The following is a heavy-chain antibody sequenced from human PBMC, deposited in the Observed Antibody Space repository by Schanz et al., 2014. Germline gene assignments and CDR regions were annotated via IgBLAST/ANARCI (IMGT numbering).Heavy chain of an antibody. CDR3: ARRIWDGDYYYFDY. V-gene: IGHV4-59*08. D-gene: IGHD4-17*01. CDR1: GGSISSYY. Sequence: QVQLQESGSGLVKPSQTLSLTCTVSGGSISSYYWSWIRQPPGKGLEWIGFIYYRGNTNYNPSLTSRVTMSVDTSKNQFSLKLSSVTAADTAVYYCARRIWDGDYYYFDYWGQGTLVTVSS. J-gene: IGHJ4*02. CDR2: IYYRGNT.